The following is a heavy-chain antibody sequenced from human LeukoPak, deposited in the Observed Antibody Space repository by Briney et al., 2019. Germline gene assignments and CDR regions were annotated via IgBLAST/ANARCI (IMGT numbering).Heavy chain of an antibody. J-gene: IGHJ4*02. V-gene: IGHV1-8*01. CDR3: AREWLLDDFWSGYFDY. CDR1: GYSFTSYD. CDR2: MNPHSGNT. Sequence: ASVKVSCKASGYSFTSYDINWVRQATGQGLEWMGWMNPHSGNTGYAQKFQGRVTITADKSTSTAYMELSSLRSEDTAVYYCAREWLLDDFWSGYFDYWGQGTLVTVSS. D-gene: IGHD3-3*01.